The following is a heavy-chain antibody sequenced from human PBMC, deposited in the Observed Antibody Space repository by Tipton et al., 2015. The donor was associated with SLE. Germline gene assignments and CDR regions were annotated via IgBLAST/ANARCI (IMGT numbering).Heavy chain of an antibody. J-gene: IGHJ4*02. D-gene: IGHD6-19*01. CDR2: IYYSGST. Sequence: TLSLTCTVSGASISSHYWNWFRQSPGKGLEWIGYIYYSGSTNYNPSLKSRVTISVDRSKKQLSLRLTSVTAADTAIYYCAGGLAVAGTRDYWGQGTLVTVSS. CDR3: AGGLAVAGTRDY. V-gene: IGHV4-59*11. CDR1: GASISSHY.